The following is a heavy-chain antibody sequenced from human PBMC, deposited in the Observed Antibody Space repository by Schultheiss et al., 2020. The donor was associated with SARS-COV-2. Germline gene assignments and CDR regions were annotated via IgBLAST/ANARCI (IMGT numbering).Heavy chain of an antibody. CDR1: GGSFSGYY. CDR2: INHSGST. J-gene: IGHJ4*02. CDR3: ARDRSGWFRY. D-gene: IGHD6-19*01. Sequence: SETLSLTCAVYGGSFSGYYWSWIRQPPGKGLEWIGEINHSGSTNYNPSLKSRVTISVDTSRNQFSLNLDSVTAADTAVYFCARDRSGWFRYWGQGTLVTVSS. V-gene: IGHV4-34*01.